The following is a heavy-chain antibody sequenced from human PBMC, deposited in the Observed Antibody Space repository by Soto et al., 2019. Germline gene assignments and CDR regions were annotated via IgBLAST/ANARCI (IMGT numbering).Heavy chain of an antibody. CDR2: IIPIFGTA. Sequence: SVKVSCKASGGTFSSYAISWVRQAPGQGLEWMGRIIPIFGTANYAQKFQGRVTITADESTSTAYMELSSLRSEDTAVYYCARVAYCGGDCYSDWFDPWGQGTLVTVSS. CDR1: GGTFSSYA. D-gene: IGHD2-21*02. V-gene: IGHV1-69*13. CDR3: ARVAYCGGDCYSDWFDP. J-gene: IGHJ5*02.